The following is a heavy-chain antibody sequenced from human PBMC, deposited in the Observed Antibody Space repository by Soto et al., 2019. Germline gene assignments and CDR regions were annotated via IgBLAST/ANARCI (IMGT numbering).Heavy chain of an antibody. V-gene: IGHV4-31*11. D-gene: IGHD3-3*01. CDR2: ISYSGRT. J-gene: IGHJ3*02. CDR3: ARGSIFGVVLNAFDI. CDR1: GGSISGNGYY. Sequence: QVQLQESGPGLVKPSQTLSLTCAVSGGSISGNGYYWNWIRQHPGKGLEWIGYISYSGRTFYSPSLKSRVTTSLDTSKNQFSLKLSSVTAADTAIYYCARGSIFGVVLNAFDIWGQGTTVAVSS.